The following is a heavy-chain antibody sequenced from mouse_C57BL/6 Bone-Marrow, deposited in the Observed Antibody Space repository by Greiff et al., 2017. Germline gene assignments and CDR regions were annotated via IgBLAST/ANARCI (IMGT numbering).Heavy chain of an antibody. J-gene: IGHJ1*03. Sequence: EVQLQQSGPELVKPGASVKISCKASGYSFTDYNMNWVKQSNGKSLEWIGVINPNYGTTSYNQKFKGKATLTVDQSSSKAYMQLNSLTSEDSAVYYCARYGYYDSYWYFDVWGTGTTVTVSS. CDR2: INPNYGTT. V-gene: IGHV1-39*01. D-gene: IGHD2-3*01. CDR3: ARYGYYDSYWYFDV. CDR1: GYSFTDYN.